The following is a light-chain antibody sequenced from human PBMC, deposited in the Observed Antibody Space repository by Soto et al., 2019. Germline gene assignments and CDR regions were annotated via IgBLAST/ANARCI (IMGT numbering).Light chain of an antibody. CDR1: QSVSSY. CDR3: QQRSNWPWT. CDR2: DAS. J-gene: IGKJ1*01. V-gene: IGKV3-11*01. Sequence: EIVLTQSPATLSLSPGERATLSCRASQSVSSYLAWYQQKRGQAPRLLIYDASNRATGIPARFSGSGSGTDFSRTIGSLEPEDFAVYYGQQRSNWPWTFGQGTKVEVK.